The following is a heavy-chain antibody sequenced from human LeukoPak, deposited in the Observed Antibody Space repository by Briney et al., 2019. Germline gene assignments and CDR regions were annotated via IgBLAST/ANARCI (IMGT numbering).Heavy chain of an antibody. V-gene: IGHV1-18*01. Sequence: GASVKVSCKASGYTFTSYGISWVRQAPGQGLEWLGWISAYTGNTDYAQKFQGRVTMTTDTSTSTAYMELRGLRSDDTAVYYCARTMYSSRWYVISDFDYWGQGTLVTVSS. CDR3: ARTMYSSRWYVISDFDY. D-gene: IGHD6-19*01. CDR2: ISAYTGNT. J-gene: IGHJ4*02. CDR1: GYTFTSYG.